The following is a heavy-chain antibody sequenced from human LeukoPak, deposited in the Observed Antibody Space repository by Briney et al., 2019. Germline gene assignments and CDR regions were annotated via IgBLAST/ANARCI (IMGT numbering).Heavy chain of an antibody. CDR3: ARDRVPTYYYDSSGYLDAFDI. V-gene: IGHV4-34*01. D-gene: IGHD3-22*01. J-gene: IGHJ3*02. Sequence: SETLSLTCAVYGGSFSGYYWSWIRQPPGKGLEWIGEINHSGSTNYNPSLKSRVTISVDTSKNQFSLKLSSVTAADTAVYYCARDRVPTYYYDSSGYLDAFDIWGQGTMVTVSS. CDR1: GGSFSGYY. CDR2: INHSGST.